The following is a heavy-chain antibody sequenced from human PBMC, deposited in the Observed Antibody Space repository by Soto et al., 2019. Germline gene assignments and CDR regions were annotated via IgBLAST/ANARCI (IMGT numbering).Heavy chain of an antibody. V-gene: IGHV1-69*13. CDR2: IIPIFGTA. Sequence: SVMVSFKASGGTFSSYAISWVRQAPGQGLEWMGGIIPIFGTANYAQKFQGRVTITADESTSTAYMELSSLRSEDTAVYYCASQYYYDSSGYALDAFDIWGQGTMVTVSS. J-gene: IGHJ3*02. CDR1: GGTFSSYA. D-gene: IGHD3-22*01. CDR3: ASQYYYDSSGYALDAFDI.